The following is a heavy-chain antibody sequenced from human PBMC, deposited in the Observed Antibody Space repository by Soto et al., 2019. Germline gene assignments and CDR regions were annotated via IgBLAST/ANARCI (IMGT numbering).Heavy chain of an antibody. J-gene: IGHJ6*02. CDR2: IDPSDSYT. CDR3: AGERAKTYYYYYGMDV. Sequence: GESLKICCKGAGYSFTSYWISWVRQMPGKGLEWMGRIDPSDSYTNYSPSFRGHVTISADKSISTAYLQWSSLKASDTAMYYCAGERAKTYYYYYGMDVWGQGTTVTVSS. V-gene: IGHV5-10-1*01. D-gene: IGHD1-1*01. CDR1: GYSFTSYW.